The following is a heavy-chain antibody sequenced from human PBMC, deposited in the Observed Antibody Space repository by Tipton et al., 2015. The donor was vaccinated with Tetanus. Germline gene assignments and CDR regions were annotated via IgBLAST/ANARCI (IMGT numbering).Heavy chain of an antibody. CDR3: ARVDDSVWGGPFDP. D-gene: IGHD3-16*01. Sequence: TLSLTCTVSGGSVNSDDYYWTWIRQHPGKGLDWIGYIFHTGGADYNPSLKSRATISIDTSKNQFSLKLSSVTAADTAVYYCARVDDSVWGGPFDPWGQGVLVTVSS. CDR2: IFHTGGA. J-gene: IGHJ5*02. CDR1: GGSVNSDDYY. V-gene: IGHV4-31*03.